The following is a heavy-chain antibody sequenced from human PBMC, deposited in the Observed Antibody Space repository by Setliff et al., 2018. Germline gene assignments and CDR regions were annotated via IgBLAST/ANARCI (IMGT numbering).Heavy chain of an antibody. Sequence: ASVKVSCKTSGYMFTTYGISWVRQDPGQGLEWMGWIRVYDGYTDYAQKFQGRVTMTRNTSISTAYMELSSLRSDDTAVYYCARGPLDFVVTPAAAKFDYWGQGTRVTVSS. J-gene: IGHJ4*02. CDR1: GYMFTTYG. D-gene: IGHD2-2*01. V-gene: IGHV1-18*01. CDR3: ARGPLDFVVTPAAAKFDY. CDR2: IRVYDGYT.